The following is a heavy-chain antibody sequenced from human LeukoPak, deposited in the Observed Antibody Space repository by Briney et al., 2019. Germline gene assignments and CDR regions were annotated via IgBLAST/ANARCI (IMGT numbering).Heavy chain of an antibody. CDR3: ARGRGSGWYVVRY. Sequence: PSETLSLTCAVYGGSFSGYYWSWIRQPPGKGLEWIGEINHSGSTNYNPSLKSRVTISVDTSKNQFSLKLSSVTAADTAVYYCARGRGSGWYVVRYWDQGTLVTVSS. D-gene: IGHD6-19*01. J-gene: IGHJ4*02. CDR2: INHSGST. CDR1: GGSFSGYY. V-gene: IGHV4-34*01.